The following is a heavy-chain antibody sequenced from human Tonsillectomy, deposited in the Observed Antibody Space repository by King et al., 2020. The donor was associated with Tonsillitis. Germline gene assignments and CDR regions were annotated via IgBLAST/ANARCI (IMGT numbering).Heavy chain of an antibody. D-gene: IGHD3-10*01. CDR1: GYTFTSYD. CDR2: MNPNSGNT. J-gene: IGHJ3*02. V-gene: IGHV1-8*01. CDR3: ARVILGSGSYDAFDI. Sequence: QLVQSGAEVKKPGASVKVSCKASGYTFTSYDLNWVRQATGQGLEWRGWMNPNSGNTGYAQKFQGRDTMTRNTSISTAYMELSSLRSEDTAVYYCARVILGSGSYDAFDIWGQGTMVTVSS.